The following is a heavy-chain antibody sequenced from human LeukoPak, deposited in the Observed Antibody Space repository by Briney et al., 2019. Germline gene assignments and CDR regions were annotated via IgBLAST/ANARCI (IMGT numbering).Heavy chain of an antibody. CDR2: VYDGGGT. Sequence: PSETLSLTCTVSGDSICTYFWNWVRQAAGEGLEGIGHVYDGGGTNYNPSLKGRVTISVDTSRTLFSLRLSSVTAADTAIYYCARDFVETGVVGFDMWGQGTMVTVSS. D-gene: IGHD2-8*02. CDR3: ARDFVETGVVGFDM. V-gene: IGHV4-4*07. CDR1: GDSICTYF. J-gene: IGHJ3*02.